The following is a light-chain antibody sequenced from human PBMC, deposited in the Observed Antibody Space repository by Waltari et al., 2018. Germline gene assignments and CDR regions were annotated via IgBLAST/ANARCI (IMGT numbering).Light chain of an antibody. V-gene: IGLV3-1*01. Sequence: SYELTQPLSVSVSPGQTASITCFGDKLGDKYACWYQQKPGQSPVLVIQQDNKRPSGIPERFSGSNSGNTATLTISGTQAMDEADYYCQAWDSNTVVFGGGTKLTVL. J-gene: IGLJ2*01. CDR1: KLGDKY. CDR3: QAWDSNTVV. CDR2: QDN.